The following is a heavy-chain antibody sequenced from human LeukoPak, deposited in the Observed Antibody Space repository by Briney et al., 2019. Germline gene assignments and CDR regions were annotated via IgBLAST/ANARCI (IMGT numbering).Heavy chain of an antibody. V-gene: IGHV4-59*01. CDR2: IYYSGST. D-gene: IGHD3-16*02. J-gene: IGHJ4*02. Sequence: SETLSLTCTVSGGSISSYYWSWIRQPPGKGLEWIGYIYYSGSTNYNPSLKSRVTISVDTSKNQFSLKLSSVTAADTAVYYCARAPIVQLSFDYWGQGTLVTVSS. CDR3: ARAPIVQLSFDY. CDR1: GGSISSYY.